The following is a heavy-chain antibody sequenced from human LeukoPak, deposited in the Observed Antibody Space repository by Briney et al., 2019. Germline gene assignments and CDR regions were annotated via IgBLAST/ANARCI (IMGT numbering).Heavy chain of an antibody. CDR2: IYYTGTT. V-gene: IGHV4-59*01. D-gene: IGHD4-17*01. CDR1: GDSTNTYF. CDR3: ASKSTDHGELRFDY. J-gene: IGHJ4*02. Sequence: SETLSLTCTISGDSTNTYFWSWIRQPPGKGLEWIGYIYYTGTTNYNPSLKSRVTISVDTSKDQFSLKVSSVTAADTGVYYCASKSTDHGELRFDYWGQGTLVTVSS.